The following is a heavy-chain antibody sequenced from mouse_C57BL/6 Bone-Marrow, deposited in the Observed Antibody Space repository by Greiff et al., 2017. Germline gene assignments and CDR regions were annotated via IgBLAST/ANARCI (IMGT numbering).Heavy chain of an antibody. Sequence: VQLQQPGAELVKPGASVKMSCKASGYTFTSYWITWVKQRPGQGLEWIGDIYPGSGSTNYNEKFKGKATLTVYTSTSKAYMQLSRLTSEDSAVYYCARDITTVVPYYFDYWGQGTTLTVSA. CDR1: GYTFTSYW. CDR3: ARDITTVVPYYFDY. V-gene: IGHV1-55*01. CDR2: IYPGSGST. D-gene: IGHD1-1*01. J-gene: IGHJ2*01.